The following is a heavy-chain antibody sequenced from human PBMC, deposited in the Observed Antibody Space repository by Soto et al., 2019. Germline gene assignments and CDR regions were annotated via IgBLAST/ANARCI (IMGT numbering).Heavy chain of an antibody. J-gene: IGHJ4*02. D-gene: IGHD6-19*01. V-gene: IGHV3-21*06. CDR2: ISRSGRSM. Sequence: EVQLVESGGGLVKPGGSLRLSCAASGFTFSSYDMTWVRQAPGKGLEWVSSISRSGRSMYYADSVKGRFTISRDNAKNSVYLQMNDLRVEDTAVYYCAKGRHNGGWSDYWGQGTLVTVSS. CDR3: AKGRHNGGWSDY. CDR1: GFTFSSYD.